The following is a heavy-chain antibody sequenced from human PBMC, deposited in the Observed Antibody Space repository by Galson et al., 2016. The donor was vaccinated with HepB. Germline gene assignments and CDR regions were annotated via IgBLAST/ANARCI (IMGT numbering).Heavy chain of an antibody. J-gene: IGHJ6*04. CDR2: IRSAGDIT. V-gene: IGHV3-23*01. CDR3: VQGSTAPAV. D-gene: IGHD1-26*01. CDR1: GFAFDRRA. Sequence: SLRLSCAASGFAFDRRALSWVRQAPGKRLEWVSVIRSAGDITYYADSVKGRFTISRDNSKNTLSLQMNSLRAEDTAVYYCVQGSTAPAVWGKGTTVTVSS.